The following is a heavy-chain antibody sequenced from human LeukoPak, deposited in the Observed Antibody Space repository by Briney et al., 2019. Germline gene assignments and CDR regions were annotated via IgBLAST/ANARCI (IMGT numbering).Heavy chain of an antibody. D-gene: IGHD5-12*01. CDR2: ISSSGSTI. CDR3: ARDDGVVVRYDAYYYYYGMDV. V-gene: IGHV3-48*02. CDR1: GFTFSSYS. J-gene: IGHJ6*02. Sequence: PGGSLRLSCAASGFTFSSYSMNWVRQAPGKGLEWVSYISSSGSTIYYADSVKGRFTISRDNAKNSLYLQMNSLRDEDTAVYYCARDDGVVVRYDAYYYYYGMDVWGQGTTVTVSS.